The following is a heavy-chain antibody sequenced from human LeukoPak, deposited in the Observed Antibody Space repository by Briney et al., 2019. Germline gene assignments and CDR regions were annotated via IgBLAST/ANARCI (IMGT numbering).Heavy chain of an antibody. J-gene: IGHJ4*02. Sequence: ASVKVSCKASGYTFTGYYMHWVRQAPGQGLEWMGRINPNSGGTNYAQKFQGRVTMTRDTSISTAYMELSRLRSDDTAVYYCAREFVCYDFWSGYYSPDYWGQGTLVTVSS. CDR1: GYTFTGYY. V-gene: IGHV1-2*06. CDR2: INPNSGGT. CDR3: AREFVCYDFWSGYYSPDY. D-gene: IGHD3-3*01.